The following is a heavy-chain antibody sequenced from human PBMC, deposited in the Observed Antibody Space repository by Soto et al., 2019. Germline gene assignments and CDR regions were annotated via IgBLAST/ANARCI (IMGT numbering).Heavy chain of an antibody. V-gene: IGHV1-69*13. J-gene: IGHJ6*02. CDR1: GGTLSSYA. CDR3: AREGQGDYGHGMDV. CDR2: IIPIFGTA. Sequence: SVKVSCKASGGTLSSYAIIWVRQAPGQGLEWMGGIIPIFGTANYAQKFQGRVTITADESTSTAYMELSSLRSEDTAVYYCAREGQGDYGHGMDVWGQGTTVTVSS. D-gene: IGHD4-17*01.